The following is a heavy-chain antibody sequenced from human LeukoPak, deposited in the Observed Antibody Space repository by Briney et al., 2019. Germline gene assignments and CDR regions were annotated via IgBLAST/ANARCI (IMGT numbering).Heavy chain of an antibody. Sequence: ASVKVSCKASGSTFTRYYIHWVRQAPGQGLDWMGMINPSSGSTRFAQMFQDRVTMTRDTSTSAVYMELSSLTSEDTAMYYCARVAIDYGGNSPNFDYWGLGTLVTVSS. J-gene: IGHJ4*02. CDR3: ARVAIDYGGNSPNFDY. D-gene: IGHD4-23*01. CDR1: GSTFTRYY. CDR2: INPSSGST. V-gene: IGHV1-46*01.